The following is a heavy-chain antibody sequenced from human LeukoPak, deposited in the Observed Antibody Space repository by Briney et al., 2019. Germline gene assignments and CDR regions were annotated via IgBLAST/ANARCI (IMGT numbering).Heavy chain of an antibody. V-gene: IGHV4-38-2*02. Sequence: SETLSLTCTVSGYSISSGYYWGWIRQPPGKGLEWIGSIYHSGNTYYNPSLKSRVTISVDTSKNQFSLKLSSVTAADTAVYYCARDGNYYESSGYYFSAFDIWGQGRMVTVSS. D-gene: IGHD3-22*01. J-gene: IGHJ3*02. CDR3: ARDGNYYESSGYYFSAFDI. CDR1: GYSISSGYY. CDR2: IYHSGNT.